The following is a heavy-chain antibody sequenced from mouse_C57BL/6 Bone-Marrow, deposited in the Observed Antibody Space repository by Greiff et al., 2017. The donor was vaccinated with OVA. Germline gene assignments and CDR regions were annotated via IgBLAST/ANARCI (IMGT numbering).Heavy chain of an antibody. V-gene: IGHV14-4*01. D-gene: IGHD2-1*01. CDR2: IDPENGDT. Sequence: VQLQQSGAELVRPGASVKLSCTASGFNIKDDYMHWVKQRPEQGLEWIGWIDPENGDTEYASKFQGKATITADTSSNTAYLQLSSLTSEDTAVYFCTIFVNYVFDYWGRGTTLTVSS. J-gene: IGHJ2*01. CDR1: GFNIKDDY. CDR3: TIFVNYVFDY.